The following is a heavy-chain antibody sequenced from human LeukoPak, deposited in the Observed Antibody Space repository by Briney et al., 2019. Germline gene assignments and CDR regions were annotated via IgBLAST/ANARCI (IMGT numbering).Heavy chain of an antibody. D-gene: IGHD3-10*01. CDR2: IIPVLRVS. V-gene: IGHV1-69*04. Sequence: SVKVSCKASGGSFSNFVITWVRQAPGQGLEWMGRIIPVLRVSNFAQKFQGRVTITADKSTNTAHMELSSLRSEDTAVYYCARLPETYYYGSGSYYNDAFDIWGQGTMVTVSS. J-gene: IGHJ3*02. CDR1: GGSFSNFV. CDR3: ARLPETYYYGSGSYYNDAFDI.